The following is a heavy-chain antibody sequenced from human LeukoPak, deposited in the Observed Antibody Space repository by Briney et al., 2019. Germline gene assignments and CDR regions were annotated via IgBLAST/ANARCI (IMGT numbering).Heavy chain of an antibody. J-gene: IGHJ3*02. D-gene: IGHD3-22*01. V-gene: IGHV3-20*04. CDR2: INWNGDRI. CDR3: TREHYYYDTTGYRSDAFDI. CDR1: GFTFYDYA. Sequence: TGGSLRLSCAASGFTFYDYAMSWGRHAPGKGLEWGSGINWNGDRIASAASVKGRFTISRDKAENSLFLQMNSLRAEDTALYYCTREHYYYDTTGYRSDAFDIWGQGTKVTVSS.